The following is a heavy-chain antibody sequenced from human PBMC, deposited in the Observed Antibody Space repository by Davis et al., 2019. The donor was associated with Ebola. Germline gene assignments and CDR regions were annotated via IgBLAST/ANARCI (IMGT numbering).Heavy chain of an antibody. Sequence: MPGGSLRLSCKGSGYSFTSYWISWVRQAPGQGLEWMGRIIPILGIANYAQKFQGRVTITADKSTSTAYMELSSLRSEDTAVYYCAKAESDVVVPAAIGGYYYYYGMDVWGQGTTVTVSS. J-gene: IGHJ6*02. CDR1: GYSFTSYW. CDR2: IIPILGIA. V-gene: IGHV1-69*04. D-gene: IGHD2-2*01. CDR3: AKAESDVVVPAAIGGYYYYYGMDV.